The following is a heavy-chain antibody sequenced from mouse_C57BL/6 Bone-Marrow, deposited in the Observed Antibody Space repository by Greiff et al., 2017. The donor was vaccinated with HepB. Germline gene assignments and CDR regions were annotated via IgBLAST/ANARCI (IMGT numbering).Heavy chain of an antibody. Sequence: VKLMESGPGLVAPSQSLSITCTVSGFSFTSYAISWVRQPPGKGLEWLGVIWTGGGTNYNSALKSRLSISKDNSKSQVFLKMNSLQTDDTARYYCARLLLRCTGYFDVWGTGTTVTVSS. V-gene: IGHV2-9-1*01. CDR3: ARLLLRCTGYFDV. J-gene: IGHJ1*03. D-gene: IGHD1-1*01. CDR1: GFSFTSYA. CDR2: IWTGGGT.